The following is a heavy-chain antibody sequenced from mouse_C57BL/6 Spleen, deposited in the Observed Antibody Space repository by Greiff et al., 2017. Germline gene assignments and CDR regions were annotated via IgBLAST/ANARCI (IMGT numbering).Heavy chain of an antibody. Sequence: QVQLKESGPELVKPGASVKISCKASGYAFSSSWMNWVQQRPGKGLEWIGRIYPGDGDTNYNGKFKGKATLAADKSSSTAYMQLSSLTSEDSAVYFCARDDGYSGYWGQGTLVTVSA. V-gene: IGHV1-82*01. CDR2: IYPGDGDT. CDR1: GYAFSSSW. J-gene: IGHJ3*01. D-gene: IGHD2-3*01. CDR3: ARDDGYSGY.